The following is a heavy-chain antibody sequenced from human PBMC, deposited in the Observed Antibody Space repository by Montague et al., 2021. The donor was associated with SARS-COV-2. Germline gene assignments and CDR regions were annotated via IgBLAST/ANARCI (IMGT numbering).Heavy chain of an antibody. V-gene: IGHV4-59*01. CDR2: SSNNKST. Sequence: SETLSLTCTVSGGSISSNNWSWTWHRPAPGQQWNGCSSNNKSTNYNYTLKSRVPISVYTAKNHNTLMLNSVTATDAAVYYCANFRRTQLLFGTLYYGMDVWGQGTTVTVS. CDR3: ANFRRTQLLFGTLYYGMDV. D-gene: IGHD2-21*01. J-gene: IGHJ6*02. CDR1: GGSISSNN.